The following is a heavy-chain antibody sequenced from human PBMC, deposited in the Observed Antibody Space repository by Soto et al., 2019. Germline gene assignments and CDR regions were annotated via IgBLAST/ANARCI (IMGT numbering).Heavy chain of an antibody. Sequence: GGSLRLSCAASGLTFSSYGMHWVRQAPGKGLERVAVIWYDGSNKYYADSVKGRFTISRDNSKNTLYLQMNSLRAEDTAVYYCASSIVVVTANSNAFDIWGQGTMVTVSS. D-gene: IGHD2-21*02. CDR1: GLTFSSYG. J-gene: IGHJ3*02. CDR2: IWYDGSNK. CDR3: ASSIVVVTANSNAFDI. V-gene: IGHV3-33*01.